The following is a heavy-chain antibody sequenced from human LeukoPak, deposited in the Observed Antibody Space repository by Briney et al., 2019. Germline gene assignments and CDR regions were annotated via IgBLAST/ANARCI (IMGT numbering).Heavy chain of an antibody. CDR3: AREDGTYQGANY. Sequence: ASVKVSCKAFGYTFTDYYIHWVRQAPGQGLARMGWINPRSGYTNYAQKFQGRVTMTRDTSISTAYMELSCLRSDDTAVYYCAREDGTYQGANYWGQGTLVTVSS. CDR2: INPRSGYT. V-gene: IGHV1-2*02. CDR1: GYTFTDYY. D-gene: IGHD1-26*01. J-gene: IGHJ4*02.